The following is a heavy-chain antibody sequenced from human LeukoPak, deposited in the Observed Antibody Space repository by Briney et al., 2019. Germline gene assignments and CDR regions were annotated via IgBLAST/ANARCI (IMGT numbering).Heavy chain of an antibody. D-gene: IGHD3-22*01. CDR2: IYSGGST. V-gene: IGHV3-66*01. CDR1: GFTFDDYA. Sequence: GSLRLSCAASGFTFDDYAMHWVRQAPGKGLEWVSVIYSGGSTYYADSVKGRFTISRDNSKNTLYLQMNSLRAEDTAVYYCARTYYYDSIGPYYFDYWGQGTLVTVSS. J-gene: IGHJ4*02. CDR3: ARTYYYDSIGPYYFDY.